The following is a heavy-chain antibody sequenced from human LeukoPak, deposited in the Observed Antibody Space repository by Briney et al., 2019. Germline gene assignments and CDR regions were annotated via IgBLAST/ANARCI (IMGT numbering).Heavy chain of an antibody. CDR2: ISSSGSTI. V-gene: IGHV3-11*04. J-gene: IGHJ3*02. CDR1: GFTFSDYY. CDR3: ARSDYVWGSYRDAFDI. D-gene: IGHD3-16*02. Sequence: GGSLRLSCAASGFTFSDYYMSWLRQAPGKGLEWVSYISSSGSTIYYADSVKGRFTISRDNAKNSLYLQMNSLKAEDTAVYYCARSDYVWGSYRDAFDIWGQGTMVTVSS.